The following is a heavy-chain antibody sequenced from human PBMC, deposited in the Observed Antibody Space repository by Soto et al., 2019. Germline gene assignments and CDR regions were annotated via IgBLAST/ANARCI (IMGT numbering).Heavy chain of an antibody. CDR3: ARHVVAVNNSRWWYFDR. J-gene: IGHJ2*01. Sequence: QVHLQESGPGLVKPSATLSLTCAVSGGSISSYYWSWIRQPPGKGLEWIGCIYYRGSTNYNPSLKSRVTISVDTAEDQFSLRLTSVTAADTAVYYCARHVVAVNNSRWWYFDRRGRGTLVTVSS. V-gene: IGHV4-59*08. D-gene: IGHD2-15*01. CDR1: GGSISSYY. CDR2: IYYRGST.